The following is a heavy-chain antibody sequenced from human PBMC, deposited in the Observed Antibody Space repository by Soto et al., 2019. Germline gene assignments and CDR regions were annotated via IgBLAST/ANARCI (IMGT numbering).Heavy chain of an antibody. CDR1: GFSFGGYG. J-gene: IGHJ6*02. V-gene: IGHV3-23*01. Sequence: EVQLLESGGGLIQPGGSLRLSCAASGFSFGGYGMSWVRQAPGKGLEWVSGISGSSGTTNYADSVKGRFTISRDISKNTLYQQMNSLTAEDTAVYYCAKKTMTSTIGGYYYYGLDVWGQGTTVTVSS. D-gene: IGHD4-17*01. CDR3: AKKTMTSTIGGYYYYGLDV. CDR2: ISGSSGTT.